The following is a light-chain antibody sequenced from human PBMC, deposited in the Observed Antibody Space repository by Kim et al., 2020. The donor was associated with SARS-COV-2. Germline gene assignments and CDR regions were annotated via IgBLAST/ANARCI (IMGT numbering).Light chain of an antibody. CDR2: QDS. V-gene: IGLV3-1*01. J-gene: IGLJ2*01. CDR1: KLGDKY. CDR3: QAWDSSVAV. Sequence: SYELTQPPSVSVSPGQTASITCSGDKLGDKYACWYQHKPGQSPVLVIYQDSKRPSGIPERFSGSNSGNTATLTISGTQAMDEADYYCQAWDSSVAVFGGGTKLTVL.